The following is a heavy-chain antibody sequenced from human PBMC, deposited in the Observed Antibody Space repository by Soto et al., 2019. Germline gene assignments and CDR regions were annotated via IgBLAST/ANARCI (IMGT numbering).Heavy chain of an antibody. CDR2: ISYDGSNK. D-gene: IGHD6-13*01. CDR1: GFTFSSYG. V-gene: IGHV3-30*18. CDR3: AKDIIAAAGINYYYYGMDV. Sequence: GGSLRLSCAASGFTFSSYGMHWGRQAPGKGLGRVAVISYDGSNKYYADSVKGRFTISRDNSKNALYLQMNSLRAEDTAVYYCAKDIIAAAGINYYYYGMDVWGQGTTVTVSS. J-gene: IGHJ6*02.